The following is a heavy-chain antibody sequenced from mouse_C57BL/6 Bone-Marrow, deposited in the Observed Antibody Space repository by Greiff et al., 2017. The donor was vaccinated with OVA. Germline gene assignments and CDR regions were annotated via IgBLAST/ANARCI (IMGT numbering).Heavy chain of an antibody. V-gene: IGHV2-6-1*01. CDR1: GFSLPSYG. CDR3: ARHGSSFYWYFDF. CDR2: IWSDGST. J-gene: IGHJ1*03. Sequence: QLQQSGPGLVAPSQSLSITCTVSGFSLPSYGVHWVRQPPGKGLEWLVVIWSDGSTTYNSALKSRLSISKDNSKSQVFLKMNSLQTDDTVMYYCARHGSSFYWYFDFWGTGTTVTVSS. D-gene: IGHD1-1*01.